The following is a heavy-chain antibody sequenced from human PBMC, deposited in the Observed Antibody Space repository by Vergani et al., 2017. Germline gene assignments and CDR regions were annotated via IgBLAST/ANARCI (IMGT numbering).Heavy chain of an antibody. J-gene: IGHJ3*01. V-gene: IGHV3-23*01. CDR1: GFTFNSYA. CDR3: AKVCGSTSCPYGGGAFDV. D-gene: IGHD2-2*01. Sequence: QLFESGGGLIQPGGSLRLFCAASGFTFNSYAMPLVRQAPGKGLEWVSGINNNGGSTYYADSVKGRFTISRDNSKNTLYLQMTDLRADDTATYYCAKVCGSTSCPYGGGAFDVWGHGTMVTVSS. CDR2: INNNGGST.